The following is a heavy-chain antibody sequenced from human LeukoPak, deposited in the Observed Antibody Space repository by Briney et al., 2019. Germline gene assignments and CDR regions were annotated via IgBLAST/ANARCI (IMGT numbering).Heavy chain of an antibody. CDR3: ARHDFYSNYPHNWFDP. D-gene: IGHD4-11*01. CDR2: FYHSGST. Sequence: PSETLSLTCAVSAYSISSGYYWGRIRQPPGQGLEWIGSFYHSGSTYYNPSLKSRVTISVDTSKNQFSLKLSSVTAADTAVYYCARHDFYSNYPHNWFDPWGQGTLVTVSS. CDR1: AYSISSGYY. J-gene: IGHJ5*02. V-gene: IGHV4-38-2*01.